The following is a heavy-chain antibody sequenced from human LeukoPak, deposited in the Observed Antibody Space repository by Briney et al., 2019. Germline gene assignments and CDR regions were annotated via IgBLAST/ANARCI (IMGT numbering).Heavy chain of an antibody. Sequence: SETLSLTCTVSGGSISSYYWSWIRQPPGKGLEWIGYIYYSGSTNYNPSLKSRVTMSVDTSKNQFSLKLSSVTAADTAVYYCARDLGHGYDFDFWGQGTLVTVSS. J-gene: IGHJ4*02. CDR3: ARDLGHGYDFDF. CDR2: IYYSGST. CDR1: GGSISSYY. D-gene: IGHD5-18*01. V-gene: IGHV4-59*12.